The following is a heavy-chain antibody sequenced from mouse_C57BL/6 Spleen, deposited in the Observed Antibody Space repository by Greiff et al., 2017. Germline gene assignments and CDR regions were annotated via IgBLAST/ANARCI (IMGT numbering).Heavy chain of an antibody. Sequence: QVQLQQSGSELRSPGSSVKLSCKDFDSEVFPIAYMSWVRQKPGHGFEWIGGILPSIGRTIYGEKFEDKATLNADTLSNTAYLELNSLTSEDSAIYYCARTGSSYWYFDVWGTGTTVTVSS. CDR1: DSEVFPIAY. V-gene: IGHV15-2*01. CDR3: ARTGSSYWYFDV. D-gene: IGHD1-1*01. CDR2: ILPSIGRT. J-gene: IGHJ1*03.